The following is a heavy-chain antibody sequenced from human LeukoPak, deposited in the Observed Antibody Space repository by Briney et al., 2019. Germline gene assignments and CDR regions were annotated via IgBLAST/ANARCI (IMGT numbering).Heavy chain of an antibody. CDR3: AKGESFAFAT. D-gene: IGHD2-21*01. CDR2: IGRSAST. Sequence: QPGGSLRLSCAASGFTFSTYYMQWVRQAPGKGLEWVSGIGRSASTNYTVYVKGQFTISRDNSKNTLYLQMNSLRGEDTAVYYCAKGESFAFATWGQGTMATVSP. V-gene: IGHV3-23*01. J-gene: IGHJ3*02. CDR1: GFTFSTYY.